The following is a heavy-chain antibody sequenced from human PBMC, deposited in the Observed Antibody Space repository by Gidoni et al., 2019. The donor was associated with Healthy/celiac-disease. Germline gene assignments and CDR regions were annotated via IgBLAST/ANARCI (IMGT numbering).Heavy chain of an antibody. CDR2: IYYSGST. D-gene: IGHD3-10*01. V-gene: IGHV4-59*01. Sequence: QVQLQESGPGLVKPSETLSLTCTVSGGSISRYYWSWIRQPPGKGLEWIGYIYYSGSTNYNPSLKSRVTISVDTSKNQFSLKLSSVTAADTAVYYCARVRFGELTYYYYYGMDVWGQGTTVTVSS. J-gene: IGHJ6*02. CDR1: GGSISRYY. CDR3: ARVRFGELTYYYYYGMDV.